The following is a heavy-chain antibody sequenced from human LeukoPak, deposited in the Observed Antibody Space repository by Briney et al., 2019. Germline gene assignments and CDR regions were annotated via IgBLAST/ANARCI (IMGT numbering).Heavy chain of an antibody. D-gene: IGHD4-23*01. CDR1: GYTFTSYD. J-gene: IGHJ6*03. CDR3: ARGRTNDGYGGPYYYYYMDV. V-gene: IGHV1-8*01. CDR2: MNPDSGNT. Sequence: ASVKVSCKASGYTFTSYDINWVRQATGQGLEWMGWMNPDSGNTGYAQKFQGRVTMTRNTSIRTAYMEVSSLRAEDTAVYYCARGRTNDGYGGPYYYYYMDVWGKGTTVTVSS.